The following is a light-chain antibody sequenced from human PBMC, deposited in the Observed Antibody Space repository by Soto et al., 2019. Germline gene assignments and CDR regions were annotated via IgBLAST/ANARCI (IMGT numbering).Light chain of an antibody. CDR2: AAS. Sequence: DIQMTQSPSSLSASIGDRVTITCRASQGINNYLAWFQQAPWKAPKSLIYAASNLQSGVPSKFSGSGSGTNFTLTIASLQPEDFATYYCQQYNTYPLTFGGGTKVEIK. CDR1: QGINNY. J-gene: IGKJ4*01. CDR3: QQYNTYPLT. V-gene: IGKV1-16*02.